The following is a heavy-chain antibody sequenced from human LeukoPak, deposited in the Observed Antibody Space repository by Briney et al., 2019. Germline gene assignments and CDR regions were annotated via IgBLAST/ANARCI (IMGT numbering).Heavy chain of an antibody. D-gene: IGHD1-26*01. Sequence: GGSLRLSCAASGFTVTSNYMTWVRQAPGKGLEWVSIIYSGGYTDYADSVKGRFTISRYNSKNTLYLQMNSLRAEDTAVYYCARRLEYSGSKGVFDYWGQGTLVTVSS. CDR3: ARRLEYSGSKGVFDY. CDR2: IYSGGYT. J-gene: IGHJ4*02. CDR1: GFTVTSNY. V-gene: IGHV3-66*01.